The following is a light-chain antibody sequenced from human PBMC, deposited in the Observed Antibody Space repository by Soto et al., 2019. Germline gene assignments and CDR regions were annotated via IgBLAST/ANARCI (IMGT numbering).Light chain of an antibody. CDR3: CSYAGSYTSYV. J-gene: IGLJ1*01. V-gene: IGLV2-11*01. CDR1: INYVGGYNS. Sequence: QSLLTQPRSVSGSPGESVTISCSRTINYVGGYNSVSWFQHHPGSAPKLMVHSVTQRPSGVPDRFSGSKSGNTASLTISGLQAEDEADYYCCSYAGSYTSYVFGTGTKLTVL. CDR2: SVT.